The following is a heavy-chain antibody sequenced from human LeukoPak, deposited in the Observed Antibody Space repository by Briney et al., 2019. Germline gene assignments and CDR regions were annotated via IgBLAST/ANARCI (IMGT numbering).Heavy chain of an antibody. CDR3: VTDMGSSSSKD. J-gene: IGHJ4*02. Sequence: PSETLSLTCAVSGGSISNNNWWNWVRQPPGKGLEWIGEIYHSGSTNYSPSLKSRVTISLDKSKNQFSLRLSSVTAADTAMYYCVTDMGSSSSKDWGQGTLVTVSS. CDR2: IYHSGST. V-gene: IGHV4-4*02. CDR1: GGSISNNNW. D-gene: IGHD6-6*01.